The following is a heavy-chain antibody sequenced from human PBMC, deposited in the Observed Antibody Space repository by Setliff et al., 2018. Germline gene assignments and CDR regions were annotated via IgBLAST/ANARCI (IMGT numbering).Heavy chain of an antibody. CDR1: GASFSDYY. V-gene: IGHV4-34*10. CDR2: INHSGST. CDR3: ARYNSAAGSFDP. J-gene: IGHJ5*02. Sequence: SETLSLTCTVYGASFSDYYWGWIRQPPGKGLEWIAEINHSGSTNYNPSLKSRVTISVDTSKNQFSLMLTSVTAADTAMYYCARYNSAAGSFDPWGQGTLVTV. D-gene: IGHD2-21*01.